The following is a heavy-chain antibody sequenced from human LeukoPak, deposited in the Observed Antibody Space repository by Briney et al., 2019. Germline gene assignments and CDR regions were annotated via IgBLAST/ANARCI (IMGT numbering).Heavy chain of an antibody. Sequence: GRSLRLSCAASGFTFSSYAVSWVRQAPGKGLEWVSVIYSGGSTYYADSVKGRFTISRDNSKNTLYLQMNSLRAEDTAVYYCARGSYYGSGSYYFYWGQGTLVTVSS. V-gene: IGHV3-66*01. D-gene: IGHD3-10*01. J-gene: IGHJ4*02. CDR2: IYSGGST. CDR3: ARGSYYGSGSYYFY. CDR1: GFTFSSYA.